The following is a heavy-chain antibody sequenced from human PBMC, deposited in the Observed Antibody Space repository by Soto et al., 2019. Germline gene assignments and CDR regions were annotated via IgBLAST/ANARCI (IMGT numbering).Heavy chain of an antibody. D-gene: IGHD3-10*01. CDR1: GGSISSSY. CDR2: IYYSGST. J-gene: IGHJ6*02. Sequence: SETLSLTCTVSGGSISSSYWSWIRQPPGKGLEWIGYIYYSGSTNYNPSLKSRVTISVDTSKNQFSLKLSSVTAADTAVYYCARDRRGWFGELFFYGMDVWSQGTTVTGSS. CDR3: ARDRRGWFGELFFYGMDV. V-gene: IGHV4-59*01.